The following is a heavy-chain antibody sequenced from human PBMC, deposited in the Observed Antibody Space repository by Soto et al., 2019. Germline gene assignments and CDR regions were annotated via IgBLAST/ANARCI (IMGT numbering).Heavy chain of an antibody. D-gene: IGHD6-13*01. CDR3: AKGTDNADSSWYFYYYYYGMDV. CDR1: GFTFSSYG. J-gene: IGHJ6*02. Sequence: GGSLRLSCGASGFTFSSYGMHWVRQAPGKGLEWVAVISYDGSNKYYADSVKGRFTISRDNSKNTLYLQMNSLRAEDTGVYYCAKGTDNADSSWYFYYYYYGMDVWGQGTTVTVSS. CDR2: ISYDGSNK. V-gene: IGHV3-30*18.